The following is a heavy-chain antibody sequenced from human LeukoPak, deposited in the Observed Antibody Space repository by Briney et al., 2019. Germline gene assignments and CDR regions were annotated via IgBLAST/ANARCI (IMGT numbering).Heavy chain of an antibody. CDR2: IYYSGST. CDR1: GGSISSYY. V-gene: IGHV4-59*01. D-gene: IGHD2-8*01. Sequence: SETQSLTCTVSGGSISSYYWSWIRQPPGKGLEWIGYIYYSGSTNYNPSLKSRVTISVDTSKNQFSLKLSSVTAADTAVYYCARGYCTNGVCSPYGMDVWGQGTTVTVSS. CDR3: ARGYCTNGVCSPYGMDV. J-gene: IGHJ6*02.